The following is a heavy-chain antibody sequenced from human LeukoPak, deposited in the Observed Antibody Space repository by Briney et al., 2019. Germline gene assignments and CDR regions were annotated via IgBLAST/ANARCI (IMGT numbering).Heavy chain of an antibody. CDR2: INHSGST. CDR1: GGSISSSSYY. CDR3: ARGQYDILTGYYDPDAFDI. J-gene: IGHJ3*02. Sequence: SETLSLTCTVSGGSISSSSYYWGWIRQPPGKGLEWIGEINHSGSTNYNPSLKSRVTISVDTSKNQFSLKLSSVTAADTAVYYCARGQYDILTGYYDPDAFDIWGQGTMVTVSS. D-gene: IGHD3-9*01. V-gene: IGHV4-39*07.